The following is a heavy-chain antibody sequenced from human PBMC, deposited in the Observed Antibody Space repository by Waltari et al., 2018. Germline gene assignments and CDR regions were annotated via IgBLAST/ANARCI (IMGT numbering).Heavy chain of an antibody. CDR2: RKEDGSEK. V-gene: IGHV3-7*01. J-gene: IGHJ4*02. Sequence: EVRLVESGGGLVQPGGSLRLSCAASGIIFSRNWMSWVRRAPGKGLEWVANRKEDGSEKYYVASVKGRFTISRDNAKNSLYLQMSSLKAEDTAVYYCATLDFSGGDYFDYWGQGTLVTVSP. D-gene: IGHD6-19*01. CDR3: ATLDFSGGDYFDY. CDR1: GIIFSRNW.